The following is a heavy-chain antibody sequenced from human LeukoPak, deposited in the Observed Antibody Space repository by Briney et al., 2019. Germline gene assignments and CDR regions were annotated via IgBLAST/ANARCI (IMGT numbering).Heavy chain of an antibody. CDR3: ASRIAVAATPLFDY. Sequence: SETLSLTCTVSGDSISSYYWSWIRQPPGKGLEWIGYIYYSGSTNYNPSLKSRVTISVDTSKNQFSLKLSSVTAADTAVYYCASRIAVAATPLFDYWGQGTLVTVSS. V-gene: IGHV4-59*12. D-gene: IGHD6-19*01. CDR2: IYYSGST. CDR1: GDSISSYY. J-gene: IGHJ4*02.